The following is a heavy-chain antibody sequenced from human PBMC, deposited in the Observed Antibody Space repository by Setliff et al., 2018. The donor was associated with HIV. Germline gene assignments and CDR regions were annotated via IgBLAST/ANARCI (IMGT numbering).Heavy chain of an antibody. D-gene: IGHD3-16*01. V-gene: IGHV5-51*01. CDR3: ARPLGRGSSQGWFDP. CDR2: VSPGDSGT. Sequence: GESLKISCKGSGTSFTNYWIGWVRQLPGKGLEWMGIVSPGDSGTSYSPSFQGQVTISADKSISTAYLQWSSLKASDTAMYYCARPLGRGSSQGWFDPWGQGTLVTVSS. CDR1: GTSFTNYW. J-gene: IGHJ5*02.